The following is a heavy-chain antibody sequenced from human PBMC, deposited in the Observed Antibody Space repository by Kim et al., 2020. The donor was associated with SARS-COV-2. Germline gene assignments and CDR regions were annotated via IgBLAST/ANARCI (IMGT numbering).Heavy chain of an antibody. CDR1: GYTFTSYY. Sequence: SVKVSCKASGYTFTSYYMHWVRQAPGQGLEWMGIINPSGGSTSYAQKFQGRVTMTRDTSTSTVYMELSSLRSEDTAVYYCASPTYYYGSGSYTEYYYYGMDVWGQGTTVTVSS. D-gene: IGHD3-10*01. J-gene: IGHJ6*02. V-gene: IGHV1-46*01. CDR3: ASPTYYYGSGSYTEYYYYGMDV. CDR2: INPSGGST.